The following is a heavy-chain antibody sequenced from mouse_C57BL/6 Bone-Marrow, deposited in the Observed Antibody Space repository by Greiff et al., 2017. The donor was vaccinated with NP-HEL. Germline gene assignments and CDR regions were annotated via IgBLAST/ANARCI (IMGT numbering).Heavy chain of an antibody. J-gene: IGHJ4*01. CDR3: ARGGYGNYYAMDY. CDR2: INPYNGGT. CDR1: GYTFTDYY. D-gene: IGHD2-2*01. Sequence: VQLKESGPVLVKPGASVKMSCKASGYTFTDYYMNWVKQSHGKSLEWIGVINPYNGGTSYNQKFKGKATLTVDKSSSTAYMELNSLTSEDSAVYYCARGGYGNYYAMDYWGQGTSVTVSS. V-gene: IGHV1-19*01.